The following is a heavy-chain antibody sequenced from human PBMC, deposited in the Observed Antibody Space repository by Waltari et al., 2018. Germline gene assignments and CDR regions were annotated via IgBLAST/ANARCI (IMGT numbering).Heavy chain of an antibody. CDR1: GGSFSGYY. V-gene: IGHV4-34*01. J-gene: IGHJ4*02. CDR3: ARQQWLGRGFDY. CDR2: TNHRGRT. Sequence: QVQLQQWGAGLLKPSETLSLTCAVYGGSFSGYYWSWIRQPPGKGLEWIGETNHRGRTNYTPSLKSRVTVSVDTAKNQFSLKLSSVTAADTAVYYCARQQWLGRGFDYWGQGTLVTVSS. D-gene: IGHD6-19*01.